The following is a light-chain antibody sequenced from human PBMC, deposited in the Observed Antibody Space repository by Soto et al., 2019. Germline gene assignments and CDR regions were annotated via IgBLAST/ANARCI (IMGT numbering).Light chain of an antibody. Sequence: QSALTQPASVSGSPGQSITISCTGTSSDIGGYNFVSWYQQHPEEAPKLMIYEVTNRPSGVSNRFSASKSGNTASLTISGLQADDAADYYCSSFTATNTYVIFGGGTKLTVL. J-gene: IGLJ2*01. V-gene: IGLV2-14*01. CDR3: SSFTATNTYVI. CDR1: SSDIGGYNF. CDR2: EVT.